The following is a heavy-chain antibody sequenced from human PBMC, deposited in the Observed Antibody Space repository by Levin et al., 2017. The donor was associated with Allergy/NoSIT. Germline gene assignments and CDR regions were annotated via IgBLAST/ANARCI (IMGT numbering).Heavy chain of an antibody. V-gene: IGHV3-30*03. D-gene: IGHD6-19*01. J-gene: IGHJ4*02. CDR2: ISFDDSNE. CDR1: GFTFGSYV. Sequence: GGSLRLSCTASGFTFGSYVIHWVRQAPGKGLEWVAIISFDDSNEYYADSVKGRFTISRDNSKNTLYLQMNSLRSEDTAMYFCARWGAGWYFDNWGKGTPVTVSA. CDR3: ARWGAGWYFDN.